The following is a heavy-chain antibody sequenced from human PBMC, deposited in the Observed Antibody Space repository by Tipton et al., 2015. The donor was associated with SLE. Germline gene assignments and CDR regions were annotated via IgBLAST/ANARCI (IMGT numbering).Heavy chain of an antibody. CDR3: ARVPGATALFDP. V-gene: IGHV4-31*03. D-gene: IGHD5-12*01. Sequence: TLFLTCTISGGSISSGGYYWSWIRQHPGKGLEWIGYIYYSGSTYYNPSLKSRVTISVDTSKNQFSLKLSSVTAADTAVYYCARVPGATALFDPWGQGTLVTVSS. CDR2: IYYSGST. CDR1: GGSISSGGYY. J-gene: IGHJ5*02.